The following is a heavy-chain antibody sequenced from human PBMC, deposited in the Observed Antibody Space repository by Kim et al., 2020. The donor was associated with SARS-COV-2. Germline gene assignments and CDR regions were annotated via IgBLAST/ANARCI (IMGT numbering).Heavy chain of an antibody. CDR1: GGSFSVYY. CDR3: ARVVVVTAITHFDY. V-gene: IGHV4-34*01. CDR2: INHSGST. D-gene: IGHD2-21*02. J-gene: IGHJ4*02. Sequence: SETLSLTCAVYGGSFSVYYWSWIRQPPGKGLEWIGEINHSGSTDYNPSLKSRVTISVDTSKNQFSLKLSSVTAADTAVYYCARVVVVTAITHFDYWGQGT.